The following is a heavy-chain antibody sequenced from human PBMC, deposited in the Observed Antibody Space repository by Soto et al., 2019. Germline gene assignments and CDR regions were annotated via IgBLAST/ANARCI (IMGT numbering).Heavy chain of an antibody. CDR3: ARQGREGWFDP. V-gene: IGHV4-39*01. CDR1: GGSISSSSYY. CDR2: IYYSGST. J-gene: IGHJ5*02. Sequence: SETLSLTCTVSGGSISSSSYYWGWIRQPPGKGLEWIGSIYYSGSTYYNPSLKSRVTISVDTSKNQFSLKLSSVTAADTAVYYCARQGREGWFDPWGQGTLVTVPQ.